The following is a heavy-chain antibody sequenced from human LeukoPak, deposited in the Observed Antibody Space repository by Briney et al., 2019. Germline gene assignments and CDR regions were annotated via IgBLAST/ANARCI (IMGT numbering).Heavy chain of an antibody. CDR2: IYYSGST. CDR1: GGSISSGGYY. V-gene: IGHV4-30-4*08. CDR3: ARVPIAAAEYYFDY. J-gene: IGHJ4*02. Sequence: SETLSLTCTVSGGSISSGGYYWSWIRQHPGKGLEWIGYIYYSGSTYYNPSLKSRVTISVDTSKNQFSLKLSSVTAADTAVYYCARVPIAAAEYYFDYWGQGTLVTVSS. D-gene: IGHD6-13*01.